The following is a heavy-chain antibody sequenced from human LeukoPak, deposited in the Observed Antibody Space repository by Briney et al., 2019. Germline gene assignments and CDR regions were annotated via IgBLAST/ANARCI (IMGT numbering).Heavy chain of an antibody. V-gene: IGHV3-11*01. CDR3: AKAYGGLIAVAAFDY. J-gene: IGHJ4*02. Sequence: GGSLRLSCAASGFTFSDYYMSWIRQAPGKGLEWVSYISSSGSTIYYADSVKGRFTISRDNAKNSLYLQMNSLRAEDTALYYCAKAYGGLIAVAAFDYWGQGTLVTVSS. CDR1: GFTFSDYY. CDR2: ISSSGSTI. D-gene: IGHD6-19*01.